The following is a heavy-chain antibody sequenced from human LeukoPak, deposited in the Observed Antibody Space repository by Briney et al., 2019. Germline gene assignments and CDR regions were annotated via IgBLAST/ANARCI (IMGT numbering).Heavy chain of an antibody. V-gene: IGHV3-23*01. CDR3: AKGHRYCTSGNCNSAIDY. D-gene: IGHD2-15*01. CDR1: GSTLSHYA. Sequence: GGSLRLSCSMSGSTLSHYAMSWVRQAPGKGLEWVSTIGGGGGSTDYTDSVKGRFTISRDNSKNTLYLQMSSLGAEDTAVYYCAKGHRYCTSGNCNSAIDYWGQGTLVTVSS. J-gene: IGHJ4*02. CDR2: IGGGGGST.